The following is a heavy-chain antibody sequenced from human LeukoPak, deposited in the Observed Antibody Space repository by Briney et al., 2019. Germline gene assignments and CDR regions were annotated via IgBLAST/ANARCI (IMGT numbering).Heavy chain of an antibody. CDR3: AKVGGYCSSTSCSDYFDY. D-gene: IGHD2-2*01. V-gene: IGHV3-9*01. J-gene: IGHJ4*02. Sequence: GRFLRLSCAASGFTFDDYAMHWVRQAPGKGLEWVSGISWNSGSIGYADSVKGRFTISRDNAKNSLYLQMNSLRAEDTALYYCAKVGGYCSSTSCSDYFDYWGQGTLVTVSS. CDR2: ISWNSGSI. CDR1: GFTFDDYA.